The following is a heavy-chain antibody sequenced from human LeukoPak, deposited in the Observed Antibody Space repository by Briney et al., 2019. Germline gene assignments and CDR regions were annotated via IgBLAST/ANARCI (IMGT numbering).Heavy chain of an antibody. V-gene: IGHV3-53*01. Sequence: GGSLRLFCAASGFIVSSNYMSWVRQAPGKGLECVSVIYSGGSTYYADSVKGRFTISRDNSKNTLYLQMNSLRAEDTAVYYCAKSWGYTRPYYNYMDVWGKGTTVTVSS. CDR2: IYSGGST. D-gene: IGHD3-16*02. CDR3: AKSWGYTRPYYNYMDV. CDR1: GFIVSSNY. J-gene: IGHJ6*03.